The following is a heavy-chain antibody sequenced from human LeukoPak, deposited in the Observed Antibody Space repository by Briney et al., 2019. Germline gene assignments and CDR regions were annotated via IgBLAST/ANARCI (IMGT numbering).Heavy chain of an antibody. Sequence: SETLSLTCTVSGGSVSSGSYYWSWIRQPPGKGLEWIGFIYYSGSTNYNPSLKSRVTISVDTSKNQFSLKLSSVTAADTAVYYCARGEGSPGAFDIWGQGTMVTVSS. D-gene: IGHD1-26*01. CDR3: ARGEGSPGAFDI. J-gene: IGHJ3*02. CDR2: IYYSGST. CDR1: GGSVSSGSYY. V-gene: IGHV4-61*01.